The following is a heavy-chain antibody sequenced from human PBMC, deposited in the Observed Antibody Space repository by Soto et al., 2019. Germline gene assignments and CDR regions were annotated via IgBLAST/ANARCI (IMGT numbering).Heavy chain of an antibody. CDR3: SRFTMIRGAFSDNLYGLDV. V-gene: IGHV2-26*02. Sequence: QVTLRESGPVLVNATETLTLTCTVSGFSLSYLSISVSWIRQHPGQAQEWHGDIFSTGDTSYRSSLRDRLTTTAGSSRTQEVLTMANVAPASTATYYCSRFTMIRGAFSDNLYGLDVWGQGSPVTVSS. J-gene: IGHJ6*02. CDR2: IFSTGDT. D-gene: IGHD3-10*01. CDR1: GFSLSYLSIS.